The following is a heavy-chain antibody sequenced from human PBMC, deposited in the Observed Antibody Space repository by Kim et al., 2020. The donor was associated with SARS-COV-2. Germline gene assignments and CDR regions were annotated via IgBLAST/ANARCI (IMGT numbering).Heavy chain of an antibody. V-gene: IGHV3-13*01. Sequence: PGSVKGRFTISRENAKNSLYIQMNSRRAGDTAVYYCARGYSSSWYWAFDIWGQGTMVTVSS. D-gene: IGHD6-13*01. J-gene: IGHJ3*02. CDR3: ARGYSSSWYWAFDI.